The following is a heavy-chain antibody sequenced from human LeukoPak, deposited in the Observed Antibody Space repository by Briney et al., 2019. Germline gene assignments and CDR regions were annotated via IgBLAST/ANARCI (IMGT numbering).Heavy chain of an antibody. J-gene: IGHJ4*02. CDR1: GGSISSYY. CDR2: ICYSGST. CDR3: ARDRGDYGDYGVFDY. D-gene: IGHD4-17*01. V-gene: IGHV4-59*01. Sequence: PSETLSLTCTVSGGSISSYYWSWIRQPPGKGLEWIGYICYSGSTNYNPSLKSRVTISVDTSKNQFSLKLSSVTAADTAVYYCARDRGDYGDYGVFDYWGQGTLVTVSS.